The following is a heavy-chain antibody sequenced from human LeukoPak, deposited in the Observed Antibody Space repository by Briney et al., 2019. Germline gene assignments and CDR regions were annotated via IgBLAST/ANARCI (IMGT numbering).Heavy chain of an antibody. D-gene: IGHD3-3*02. V-gene: IGHV1-24*01. CDR2: IDPKDGET. CDR1: GYALTQLS. CDR3: AGDVLVSGGSYYHGY. Sequence: ASVKVSCKVSGYALTQLSMHWVRQAPGKGFEWMGGIDPKDGETIYAQTFQGRVTMTDDTSTDTAYMELSGLTSEDTALYYCAGDVLVSGGSYYHGYWGQGTLVTASS. J-gene: IGHJ4*02.